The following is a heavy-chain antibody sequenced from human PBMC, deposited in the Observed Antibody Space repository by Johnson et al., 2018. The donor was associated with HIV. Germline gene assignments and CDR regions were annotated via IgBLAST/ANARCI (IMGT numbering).Heavy chain of an antibody. CDR3: ARDGVYSSPWDALDI. V-gene: IGHV3-7*05. CDR2: INEDGSEE. CDR1: GFTFSSYW. J-gene: IGHJ3*02. Sequence: VQLVESGGVLVQPGGSLRLSCEASGFTFSSYWMSWVRQAPGKGLKWVANINEDGSEEYYVDSVEGRLTISRDNAKNSLYLQIDNLRAEDTAVYYCARDGVYSSPWDALDIWGHGTMVTVSS. D-gene: IGHD6-13*01.